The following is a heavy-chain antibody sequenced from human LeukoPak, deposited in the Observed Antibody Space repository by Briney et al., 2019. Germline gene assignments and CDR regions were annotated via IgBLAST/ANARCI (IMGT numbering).Heavy chain of an antibody. CDR2: IKPDGTEE. J-gene: IGHJ6*03. CDR1: GFTFSSSW. CDR3: ARDQDSTSSWSPWDYYYYMDV. D-gene: IGHD6-13*01. Sequence: GGSLRLSCAASGFTFSSSWMSWVRQAPEKGLEWVANIKPDGTEEHSVDSVKGRFTISRDNAKNSLYLQMNSLRAEDTAVYYCARDQDSTSSWSPWDYYYYMDVWGKGTTVTVSS. V-gene: IGHV3-7*01.